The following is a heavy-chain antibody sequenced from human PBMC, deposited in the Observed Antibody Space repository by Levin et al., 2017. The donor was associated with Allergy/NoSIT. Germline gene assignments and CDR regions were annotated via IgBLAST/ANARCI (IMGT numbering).Heavy chain of an antibody. CDR2: ISYDGSNK. CDR1: GFTFSSYG. V-gene: IGHV3-30*18. J-gene: IGHJ6*03. CDR3: AKEPTGTTMAYMDV. Sequence: GGSLRLSCAASGFTFSSYGMHWVRQAPGKGLEWVAVISYDGSNKYYADSVKGRFTISRDNSKNTLYLQMNSLRAEDTAVYYCAKEPTGTTMAYMDVWGKGTTVTVSS. D-gene: IGHD1-7*01.